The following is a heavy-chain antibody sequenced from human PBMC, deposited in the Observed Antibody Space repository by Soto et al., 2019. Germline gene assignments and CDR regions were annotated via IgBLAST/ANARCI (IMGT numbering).Heavy chain of an antibody. D-gene: IGHD1-1*01. Sequence: ASVKVSCKASGYTFTSYGIGWVRQAPGQGLEWMGWISVYNGNTNYARNLQGRVTMTTDTSTSTAYMELRSLISDDTAVYFCARGLDQYPFTHGGQGTLFTFP. V-gene: IGHV1-18*01. CDR3: ARGLDQYPFTH. CDR1: GYTFTSYG. J-gene: IGHJ4*02. CDR2: ISVYNGNT.